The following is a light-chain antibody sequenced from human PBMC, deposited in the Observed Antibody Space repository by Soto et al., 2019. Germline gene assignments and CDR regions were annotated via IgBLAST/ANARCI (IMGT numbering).Light chain of an antibody. CDR1: QSVSSY. V-gene: IGKV3-11*01. CDR3: QQRSNWPPGPT. J-gene: IGKJ4*01. Sequence: EIVLTQSPATLSLSPGERATLSCRASQSVSSYLAWYQQKPGQAPRLLIYDASNRATGIPARFSGSGSGTEFTLTISSLEPEDFAVYYCQQRSNWPPGPTFGGGTKVDIK. CDR2: DAS.